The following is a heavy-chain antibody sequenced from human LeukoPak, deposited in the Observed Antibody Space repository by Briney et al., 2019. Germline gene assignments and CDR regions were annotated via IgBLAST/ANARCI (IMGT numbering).Heavy chain of an antibody. J-gene: IGHJ6*03. Sequence: SETLSLTCAVYGGSFSGYYWSWIRQPPGKGLEWIGEINHSGSTNYNPSLKSRVTISVDTSRNQFSLKLSSVTAADTAVYYCARRRIYYYYYMDVWGKGTTVTISS. CDR3: ARRRIYYYYYMDV. V-gene: IGHV4-34*01. CDR1: GGSFSGYY. CDR2: INHSGST.